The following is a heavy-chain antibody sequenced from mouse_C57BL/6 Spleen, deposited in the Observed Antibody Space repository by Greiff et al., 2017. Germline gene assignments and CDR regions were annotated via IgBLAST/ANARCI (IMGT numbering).Heavy chain of an antibody. CDR1: GFTFTSYW. CDR2: IYPSDSET. Sequence: QLQPSGAELVRPGSSGQLSCKASGFTFTSYWMDRVKQRPGQGLEWIGNIYPSDSETHYNPKLQDKATLTVNKSSRTAYMQLSSRTSEDTAVYYCARYNTTIPFAYWGQGTLLTVSA. CDR3: ARYNTTIPFAY. D-gene: IGHD5-1-1*01. J-gene: IGHJ3*01. V-gene: IGHV1-61*01.